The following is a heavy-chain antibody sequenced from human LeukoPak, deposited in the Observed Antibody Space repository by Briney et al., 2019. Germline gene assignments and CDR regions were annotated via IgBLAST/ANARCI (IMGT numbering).Heavy chain of an antibody. J-gene: IGHJ4*02. CDR1: GFTFSSYG. CDR3: ARVTSRGTMVRGVDY. Sequence: GGSLRLSCAASGFTFSSYGMSWVRQAPGKGLEWVSAISGSGGSTYYADSVKGRFTISRDNSKNTLYLQMNSLRAEDTAVYYCARVTSRGTMVRGVDYWGQGTLVTVSS. CDR2: ISGSGGST. D-gene: IGHD3-10*01. V-gene: IGHV3-23*01.